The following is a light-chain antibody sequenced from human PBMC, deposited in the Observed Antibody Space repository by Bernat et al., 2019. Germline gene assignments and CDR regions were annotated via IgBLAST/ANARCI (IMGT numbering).Light chain of an antibody. J-gene: IGLJ1*01. CDR1: SSDVGGYNL. CDR2: EVT. Sequence: QSTLTQPASVSGSPGQSITISCSGASSDVGGYNLVSWYQQYPGKAPKLVIDEVTKRPAGVSDRFSGSKSGSTASLTISELQADEESHYYCCSYASSDTYVFGSGTRVTGL. V-gene: IGLV2-23*02. CDR3: CSYASSDTYV.